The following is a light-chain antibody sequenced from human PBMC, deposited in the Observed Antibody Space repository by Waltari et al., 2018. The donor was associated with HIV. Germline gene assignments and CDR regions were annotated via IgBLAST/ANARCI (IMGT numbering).Light chain of an antibody. CDR2: EVS. CDR3: SSYAGSNNRWV. CDR1: SSAVGGYNY. Sequence: QSALTQPPSASGSPGQSVTISCTGTSSAVGGYNYVSWYQHHPGKAPKPMIYEVSKRSSGVPDRFSGSKSGSTASLTVSGLQAEDEADYYCSSYAGSNNRWVFGGGTKLTAL. V-gene: IGLV2-8*01. J-gene: IGLJ3*02.